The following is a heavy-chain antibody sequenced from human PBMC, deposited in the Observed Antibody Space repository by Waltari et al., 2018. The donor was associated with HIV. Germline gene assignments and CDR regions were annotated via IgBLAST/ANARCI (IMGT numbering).Heavy chain of an antibody. CDR1: GDSITSYI. CDR2: IHSTGST. CDR3: ARGIFGGNPGY. V-gene: IGHV4-59*01. J-gene: IGHJ4*02. D-gene: IGHD2-15*01. Sequence: LLLRESGPGLVKPLETVALNCPVSGDSITSYIWSWYHQTPAKGLQWFGYIHSTGSTNYIPSLKSRVTISVDTSKTFFSLQLNSVTAADTAIYYCARGIFGGNPGYWGRGTLITVSS.